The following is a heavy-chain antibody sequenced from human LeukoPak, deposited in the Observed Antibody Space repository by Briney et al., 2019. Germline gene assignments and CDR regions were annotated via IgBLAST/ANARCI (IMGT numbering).Heavy chain of an antibody. CDR1: GYTFTGYY. CDR2: INPNSGGT. V-gene: IGHV1-2*02. CDR3: ARGDYYYYYMDV. J-gene: IGHJ6*03. Sequence: ASVKVSCKASGYTFTGYYMHWVRQAPGQGLEWMGWINPNSGGTNYAQKFQGRVTMTRDTSISTAYMELSRLRSEDTAVYYCARGDYYYYYMDVWGKGTTVTVSS.